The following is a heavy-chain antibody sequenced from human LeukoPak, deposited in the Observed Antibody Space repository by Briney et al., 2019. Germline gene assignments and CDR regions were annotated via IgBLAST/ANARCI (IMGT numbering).Heavy chain of an antibody. D-gene: IGHD3-10*01. CDR1: GFTFSSYW. Sequence: PGGSLRLSCAASGFTFSSYWMHWVRQAPGKGLVGVSRINGDGSSTNYADSVKGRFTISRDNAKNTLYLQMSSLRAEDTVVYYCARAVYYSNYLGYWGQGTLVTVSS. CDR2: INGDGSST. CDR3: ARAVYYSNYLGY. V-gene: IGHV3-74*01. J-gene: IGHJ4*01.